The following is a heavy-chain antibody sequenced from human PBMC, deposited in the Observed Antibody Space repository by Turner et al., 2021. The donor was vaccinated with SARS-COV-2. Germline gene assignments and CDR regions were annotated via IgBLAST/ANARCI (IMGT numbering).Heavy chain of an antibody. Sequence: QLQLQESGPGLVKPSETLSLTCTVSGGSISSSSYYWGWIRQPPGKGLEWIGSIYYSGSTYYNPSLKSRVTISVDTSKNQFYLKLSSVTAADTAVYYCARLDYDSSGYYSSGFDYWGQGTLVTVSS. V-gene: IGHV4-39*01. CDR2: IYYSGST. D-gene: IGHD3-22*01. J-gene: IGHJ4*02. CDR3: ARLDYDSSGYYSSGFDY. CDR1: GGSISSSSYY.